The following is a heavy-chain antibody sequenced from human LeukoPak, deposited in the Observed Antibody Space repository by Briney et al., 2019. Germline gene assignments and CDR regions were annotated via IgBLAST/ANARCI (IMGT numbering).Heavy chain of an antibody. Sequence: GGSLRLSCAASGFTISNAGMSWVRQAPGKGLEWVGRIKSKTDGGTPDYAAPVKGRFTISRDDSKNTLYLQMNSLKTEDTAVYYCTGVSRSSWYDYWGQGTLVTVAS. CDR1: GFTISNAG. CDR3: TGVSRSSWYDY. CDR2: IKSKTDGGTP. D-gene: IGHD6-13*01. J-gene: IGHJ4*02. V-gene: IGHV3-15*01.